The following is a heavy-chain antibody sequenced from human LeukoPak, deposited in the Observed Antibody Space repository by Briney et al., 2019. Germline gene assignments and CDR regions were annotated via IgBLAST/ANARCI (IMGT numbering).Heavy chain of an antibody. D-gene: IGHD3-22*01. CDR2: IIPILGIA. V-gene: IGHV1-69*04. J-gene: IGHJ4*02. Sequence: ASVKVSCKASGGTFSSYAISWVRQAPGQGLEWMGRIIPILGIANYAQKFQGRVTITADKSTSTAYMELSSLRSEDTAVYYCARDLFRYYDSTTYTRFFDYWGQGTLVTVSS. CDR1: GGTFSSYA. CDR3: ARDLFRYYDSTTYTRFFDY.